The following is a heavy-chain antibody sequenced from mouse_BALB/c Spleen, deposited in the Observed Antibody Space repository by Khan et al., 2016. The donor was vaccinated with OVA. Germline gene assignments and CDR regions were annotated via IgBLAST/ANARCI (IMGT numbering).Heavy chain of an antibody. V-gene: IGHV2-6-7*01. CDR1: GFSLTGYG. CDR3: ARAYYGNYREAMDY. D-gene: IGHD2-10*01. Sequence: QVQLKESGPGLVAPSQSLSITCTVSGFSLTGYGVNWVRQPPGKGLEWLGMIWGDGSTDYNSGLKSRLSISKDHSKSQVFLKMNSLQTDDTARYYCARAYYGNYREAMDYWGQGTSVTVSS. J-gene: IGHJ4*01. CDR2: IWGDGST.